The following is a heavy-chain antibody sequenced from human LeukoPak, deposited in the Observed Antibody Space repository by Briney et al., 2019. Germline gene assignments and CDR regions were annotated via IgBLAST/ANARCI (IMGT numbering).Heavy chain of an antibody. V-gene: IGHV1-2*02. Sequence: ASVKVSCKASGYTFTGYYMHWVRQAPGQGLEWMGWINPNSGGTNYAQKFQGRVTMTRDTSISTAYMELSRLRSDDTAVYFRARDLIRYWWFDPWGQGTLVTVSS. D-gene: IGHD3-9*01. J-gene: IGHJ5*02. CDR2: INPNSGGT. CDR3: ARDLIRYWWFDP. CDR1: GYTFTGYY.